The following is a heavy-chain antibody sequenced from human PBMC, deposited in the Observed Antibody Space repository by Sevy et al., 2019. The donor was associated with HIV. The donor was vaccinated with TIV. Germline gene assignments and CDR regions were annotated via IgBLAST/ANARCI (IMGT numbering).Heavy chain of an antibody. Sequence: GGSLRLSCKASGFTFSTYSMHWVRQAPGKGLEWVSSISRTSTTTYYADSAKGRFTISRENVKNSLYLQMNSLRDEDTAVYYCAREAYYYDSREENWFDTWGQGTLVTVSS. CDR3: AREAYYYDSREENWFDT. V-gene: IGHV3-48*02. CDR1: GFTFSTYS. CDR2: ISRTSTTT. D-gene: IGHD3-22*01. J-gene: IGHJ5*02.